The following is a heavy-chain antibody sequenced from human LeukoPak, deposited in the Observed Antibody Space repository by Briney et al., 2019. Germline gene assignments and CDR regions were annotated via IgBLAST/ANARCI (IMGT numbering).Heavy chain of an antibody. CDR3: ATDRKLVGAFDI. J-gene: IGHJ3*02. V-gene: IGHV1-24*01. Sequence: ASVKVSCKVSGYTLTELSMHWVRQAPGKGLEWMGGFDPEDGETIYAQKFQGRVTMTEDTSTDTAYMELSSLRSEDTAVYYCATDRKLVGAFDIWGQGTMVTVSS. CDR1: GYTLTELS. CDR2: FDPEDGET. D-gene: IGHD1-26*01.